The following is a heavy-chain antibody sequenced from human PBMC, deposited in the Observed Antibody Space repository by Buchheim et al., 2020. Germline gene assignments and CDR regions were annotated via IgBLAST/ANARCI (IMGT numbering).Heavy chain of an antibody. D-gene: IGHD6-13*01. V-gene: IGHV4-31*03. J-gene: IGHJ4*02. Sequence: QVQLQESGPGLVKPSQTLSLPCTVSGGSISSGGYYWSWIRQPPGKGLEWIGEINHSGSTNYNPSLKSRVTISVDTSKNQFSLKLSSVTAADTAVYYCARVVFRIAAAGTHYFDYWGQGTL. CDR2: INHSGST. CDR1: GGSISSGGYY. CDR3: ARVVFRIAAAGTHYFDY.